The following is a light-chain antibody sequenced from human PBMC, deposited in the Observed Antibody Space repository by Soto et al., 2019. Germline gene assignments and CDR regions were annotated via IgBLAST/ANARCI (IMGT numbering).Light chain of an antibody. CDR2: DAS. CDR1: QSVSSSY. CDR3: QQYGSSPLT. Sequence: EIVLTQSPGTLSLSPGERATLSCRASQSVSSSYLAWYQQKPGQAPRLLIYDASSRATGIPDRFSGSGSATDFTLTISRLEPEDFAVYYCQQYGSSPLTFGGGTKVEIK. V-gene: IGKV3-20*01. J-gene: IGKJ4*01.